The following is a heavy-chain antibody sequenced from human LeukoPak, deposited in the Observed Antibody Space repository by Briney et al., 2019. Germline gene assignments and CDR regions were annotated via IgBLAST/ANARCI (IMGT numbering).Heavy chain of an antibody. CDR1: GYTFTSYG. V-gene: IGHV1-18*01. CDR3: ARTGSPGYCSSTSCYPY. CDR2: ISAYNGNT. D-gene: IGHD2-2*01. Sequence: VASVKVSCKASGYTFTSYGISWVRQAPGQGLEWMGWISAYNGNTNYAQKLQGRVTMTTDTSTSTAYMELRSLRSDDTAVYYCARTGSPGYCSSTSCYPYWGQGTLVTVSS. J-gene: IGHJ4*02.